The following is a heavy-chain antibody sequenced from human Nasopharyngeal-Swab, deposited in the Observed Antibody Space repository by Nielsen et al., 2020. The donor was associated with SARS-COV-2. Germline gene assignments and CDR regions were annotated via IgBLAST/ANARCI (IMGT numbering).Heavy chain of an antibody. J-gene: IGHJ6*02. D-gene: IGHD1-26*01. CDR1: GFSLSTSGVG. Sequence: SGPTLVKPTQTLTLTCTFSGFSLSTSGVGVGWIRQPPGKALEWLALIYWDDDKRYSPSLKSRLTITKDTPNNLVVLTMTNMDPVDTATYYCAHRFVSSVGSLFYYYGVDVWGQGTTVTVSS. CDR3: AHRFVSSVGSLFYYYGVDV. V-gene: IGHV2-5*02. CDR2: IYWDDDK.